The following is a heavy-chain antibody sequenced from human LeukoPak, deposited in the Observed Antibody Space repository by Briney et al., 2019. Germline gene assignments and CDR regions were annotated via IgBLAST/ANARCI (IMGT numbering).Heavy chain of an antibody. CDR1: GFTFSNYA. Sequence: GGSLRLSCAASGFTFSNYAMNWVRQAPGKGLEWVSAISGSGGSTSYADSVKGRFTISRDNSKNILYLQVNSLRAEDTAVYYCAKGAMVVVVVPTEFDHWGQGALVTVSS. CDR2: ISGSGGST. J-gene: IGHJ4*02. CDR3: AKGAMVVVVVPTEFDH. V-gene: IGHV3-23*01. D-gene: IGHD2-15*01.